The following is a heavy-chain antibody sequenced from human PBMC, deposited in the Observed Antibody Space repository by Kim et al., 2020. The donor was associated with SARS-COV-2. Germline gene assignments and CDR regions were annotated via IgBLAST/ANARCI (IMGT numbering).Heavy chain of an antibody. J-gene: IGHJ3*02. V-gene: IGHV3-30*04. D-gene: IGHD6-13*01. CDR1: GFTFSSYA. Sequence: GGSLRLSCAASGFTFSSYAMHWVRQAPGKGLEWVAVISYDGSNKYYADSVKGRFTISRDNSKNTLYLQMNSLRAEDTAVYYCARGGIAAHLSSWNPRNDAFDIWGQGTMVTVSS. CDR3: ARGGIAAHLSSWNPRNDAFDI. CDR2: ISYDGSNK.